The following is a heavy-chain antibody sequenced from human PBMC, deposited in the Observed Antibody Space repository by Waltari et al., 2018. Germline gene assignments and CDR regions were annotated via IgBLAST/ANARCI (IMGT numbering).Heavy chain of an antibody. V-gene: IGHV4-39*01. CDR2: MYYSGSI. D-gene: IGHD3-22*01. Sequence: QLQLQESGPGLVKPSETLSLTCSVSGGSISTTRHYWGWIRQPPGKGLEWTGSMYYSGSIYYNPSLKSRVTISVDTSKNQFSLKLSSVTAADTAVYYCARSYFDSHYFDYWGQGTLVTVSS. J-gene: IGHJ4*02. CDR3: ARSYFDSHYFDY. CDR1: GGSISTTRHY.